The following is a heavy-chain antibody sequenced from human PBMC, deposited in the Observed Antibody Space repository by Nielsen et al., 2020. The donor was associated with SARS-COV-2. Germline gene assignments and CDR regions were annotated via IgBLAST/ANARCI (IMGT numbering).Heavy chain of an antibody. D-gene: IGHD3-16*01. CDR2: INHSGST. CDR3: ARIYLGPFDI. Sequence: WIRQPPGKGLEWIGEINHSGSTNYNPSLKSRVTISVDTSKNQFSLKLSSVTAADTAVYFCARIYLGPFDIWGPGTMVTVSS. V-gene: IGHV4-34*01. J-gene: IGHJ3*02.